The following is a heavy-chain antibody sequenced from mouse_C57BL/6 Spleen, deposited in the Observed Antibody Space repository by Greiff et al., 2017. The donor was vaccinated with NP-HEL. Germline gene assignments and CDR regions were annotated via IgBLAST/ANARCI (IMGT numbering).Heavy chain of an antibody. J-gene: IGHJ2*01. CDR2: IDPSDSYT. CDR3: ARAGDYYGNLRVYYDY. Sequence: QVQLQQSGAELVMPGASVKLSCKASGYTFTSYWMHWVKQRPGQGLEWIGEIDPSDSYTNSNQKFKGKSTLTVDKSSSTAYMQLSSLTSEDSAVYYCARAGDYYGNLRVYYDYWGQGTTLTVSS. CDR1: GYTFTSYW. D-gene: IGHD2-1*01. V-gene: IGHV1-69*01.